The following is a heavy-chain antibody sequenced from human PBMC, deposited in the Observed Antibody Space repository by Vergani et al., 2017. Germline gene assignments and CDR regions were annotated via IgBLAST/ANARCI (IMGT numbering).Heavy chain of an antibody. CDR2: IYISGST. CDR1: GDSISNGNYY. CDR3: ARDHIPDITAATIYWYFDL. V-gene: IGHV4-61*02. Sequence: QVQLQESGPGLVKPSQTLSLTCTVSGDSISNGNYYWSWIRQPAGKGLEWIGRIYISGSTNYNPSLKGRVAIPVDTSRSQFSLKLSSVTAADTAVYYCARDHIPDITAATIYWYFDLWGRGTLVTVSS. J-gene: IGHJ2*01. D-gene: IGHD3-3*01.